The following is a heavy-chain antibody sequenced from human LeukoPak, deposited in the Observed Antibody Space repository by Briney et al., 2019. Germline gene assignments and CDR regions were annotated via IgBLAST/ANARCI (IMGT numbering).Heavy chain of an antibody. V-gene: IGHV1-46*03. Sequence: ASVKVSCKAAGYTFTSYYMHCVRQAPGQGLEGMGIINHSGGSKSYAQKFQGRVTMTRDTSTSTVYMELSSLRSEDTAVYYCARGGAEQQLVLSWFDPWGQGTLVTVSS. CDR3: ARGGAEQQLVLSWFDP. CDR2: INHSGGSK. J-gene: IGHJ5*02. D-gene: IGHD6-13*01. CDR1: GYTFTSYY.